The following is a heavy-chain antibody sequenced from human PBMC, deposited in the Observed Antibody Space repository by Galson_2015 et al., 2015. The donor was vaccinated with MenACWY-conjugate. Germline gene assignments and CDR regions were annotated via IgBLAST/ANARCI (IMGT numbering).Heavy chain of an antibody. V-gene: IGHV3-53*01. CDR1: SFTVSSNY. J-gene: IGHJ6*03. Sequence: SLRLSCAATSFTVSSNYVAWVRQAPGKGLERVSVIYSGGSTYYTDSVKGRFTVSRDSSKNTVHLQMDNLRVGDTAVYYCARAISLRGSGNFPPDYMDVWGKGTTVTVSS. D-gene: IGHD3-10*01. CDR3: ARAISLRGSGNFPPDYMDV. CDR2: IYSGGST.